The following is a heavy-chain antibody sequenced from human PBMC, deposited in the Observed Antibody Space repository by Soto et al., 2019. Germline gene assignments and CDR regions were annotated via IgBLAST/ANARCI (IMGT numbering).Heavy chain of an antibody. V-gene: IGHV1-18*01. CDR3: AREVGYSGYDAYYYYGMDV. Sequence: ASVKVSCKASGYTFTSYGISWVRQAPGQGLEWMGWISAYNGNTNYAQRLQGRVTMTTDTSTSTAYMELRSLRSDDTAVYYCAREVGYSGYDAYYYYGMDVWGQGTTVTVSS. CDR2: ISAYNGNT. CDR1: GYTFTSYG. D-gene: IGHD5-12*01. J-gene: IGHJ6*02.